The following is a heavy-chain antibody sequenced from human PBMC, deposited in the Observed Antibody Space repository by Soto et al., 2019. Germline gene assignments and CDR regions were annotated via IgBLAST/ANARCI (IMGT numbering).Heavy chain of an antibody. CDR2: ISWNSGSI. J-gene: IGHJ5*02. V-gene: IGHV3-9*01. CDR3: ARESGDWPLNWFDP. Sequence: QLGGSLSLSCAASGFTFDDYAMHWVRQAPGKGLEWVSGISWNSGSIGYADSVKGRFTISRDNAKNSLYLQMNGLTAEDTAVYYCARESGDWPLNWFDPWGQGTLVTVSS. D-gene: IGHD2-21*02. CDR1: GFTFDDYA.